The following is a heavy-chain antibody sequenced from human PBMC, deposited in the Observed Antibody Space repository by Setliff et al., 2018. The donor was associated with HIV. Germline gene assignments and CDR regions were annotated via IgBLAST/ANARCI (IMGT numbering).Heavy chain of an antibody. Sequence: ASVKVSCKASGYTVTDYYMHWVRQAPGQGLEWMGWINPNSGDTKYAQKFEGRVTVTRDTSINTVYMEVSSLRSDDTAVYYCSRDVGVPGRGNALDYWGQGTQVTVSS. V-gene: IGHV1-2*02. CDR2: INPNSGDT. D-gene: IGHD1-26*01. CDR1: GYTVTDYY. J-gene: IGHJ4*02. CDR3: SRDVGVPGRGNALDY.